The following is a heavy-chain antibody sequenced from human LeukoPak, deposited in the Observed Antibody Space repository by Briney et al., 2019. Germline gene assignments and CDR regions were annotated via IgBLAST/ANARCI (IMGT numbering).Heavy chain of an antibody. V-gene: IGHV1-18*01. J-gene: IGHJ3*02. CDR1: GYTFTTYG. CDR3: ASGYYLKHAFDI. D-gene: IGHD3-22*01. CDR2: ISAYNGNT. Sequence: ASVKVSCKASGYTFTTYGISWVRQAPGQGLEWMGWISAYNGNTNYAQKLQGRVTMTTDTSTSTAYMELRSLRSDDTAVYYCASGYYLKHAFDIWGQGTMVTVSS.